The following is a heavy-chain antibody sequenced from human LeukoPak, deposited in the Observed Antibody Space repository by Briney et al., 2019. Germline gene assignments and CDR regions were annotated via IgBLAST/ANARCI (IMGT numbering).Heavy chain of an antibody. D-gene: IGHD6-19*01. CDR1: GDSVSSNSAA. CDR2: TYYRSTWYN. Sequence: SQTLSLTCAISGDSVSSNSAAWTWIRQSPSRGLEWLGRTYYRSTWYNDYAVSVKSRITTNPDTSKNQFSLQLNSVTPEDTAVYYCARSDTSAWHKFDYWGQGTRVTVSS. V-gene: IGHV6-1*01. J-gene: IGHJ4*02. CDR3: ARSDTSAWHKFDY.